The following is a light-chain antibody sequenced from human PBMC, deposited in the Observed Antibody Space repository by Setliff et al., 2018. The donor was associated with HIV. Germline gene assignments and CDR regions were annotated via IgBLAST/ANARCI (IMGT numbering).Light chain of an antibody. V-gene: IGLV2-14*01. CDR3: SSYTNSNSYV. J-gene: IGLJ1*01. CDR1: SSDVGGYNY. Sequence: QSVLTQPASVSGFPGQSITMSCTGTSSDVGGYNYVSWYQHHPGKAPKLMIYEVTNRPSGVSSRFSGSKSGNTASLTIFGLQAEDEADYYCSSYTNSNSYVFVTGTKVTVL. CDR2: EVT.